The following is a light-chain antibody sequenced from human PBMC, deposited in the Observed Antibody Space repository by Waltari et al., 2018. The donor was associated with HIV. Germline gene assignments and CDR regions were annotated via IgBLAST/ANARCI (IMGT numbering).Light chain of an antibody. CDR1: SGHSTYA. CDR2: LNNDGSH. J-gene: IGLJ3*02. Sequence: QLILTQSPSASASLGASVKLTCTLSSGHSTYAIAWLQHQPEKGPRFLMKLNNDGSHTRGDGIPDRFSGSSSGAERYLTISSLQSEDEADYYCQTWDTGPWVFGGGTKL. V-gene: IGLV4-69*01. CDR3: QTWDTGPWV.